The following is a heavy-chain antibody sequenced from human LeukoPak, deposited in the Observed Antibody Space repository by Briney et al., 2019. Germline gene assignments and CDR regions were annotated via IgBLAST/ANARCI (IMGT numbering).Heavy chain of an antibody. CDR1: KFTFSNYG. Sequence: GGSLRLSCAASKFTFSNYGMHWVRQAPGKGLEWVAVISSDGSNKYYADSVKGRFTISRDNSKNTLYLQMNSLRAEDTAVYYCAKVPHGDYAVDYWGQGTLVTVSS. CDR2: ISSDGSNK. D-gene: IGHD4-17*01. V-gene: IGHV3-30*18. J-gene: IGHJ4*02. CDR3: AKVPHGDYAVDY.